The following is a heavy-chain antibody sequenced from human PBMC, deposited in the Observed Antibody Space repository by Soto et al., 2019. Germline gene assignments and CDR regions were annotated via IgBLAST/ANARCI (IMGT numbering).Heavy chain of an antibody. CDR1: GGTFSSYA. V-gene: IGHV1-69*12. D-gene: IGHD6-13*01. Sequence: QVQLVQSGAEVKKPGSSVKVSCKASGGTFSSYAISWVRQAPGQGLEWMGGIIPIFGTANYAQKFQGRVTITADEXTXAXXMELSSLRSEDTAVYYCARGWGSSPDYYYYYGMDVWGQGTTVTVSS. CDR2: IIPIFGTA. CDR3: ARGWGSSPDYYYYYGMDV. J-gene: IGHJ6*02.